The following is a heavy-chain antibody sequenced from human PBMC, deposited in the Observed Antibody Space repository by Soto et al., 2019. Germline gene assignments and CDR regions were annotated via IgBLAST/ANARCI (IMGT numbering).Heavy chain of an antibody. CDR2: IYPSGTT. D-gene: IGHD3-10*01. CDR3: ARYMVRGVKAWPRYYGMDV. V-gene: IGHV4-30-4*01. Sequence: PSETLSLTCTVSGGSINNGDNYWSWVRQSPGKGLEWIGCIYPSGTTYDNPSLQSRLTISADMSKNQFSLKLSSVTAADTAVYYCARYMVRGVKAWPRYYGMDVWGQGTTVTVSS. J-gene: IGHJ6*02. CDR1: GGSINNGDNY.